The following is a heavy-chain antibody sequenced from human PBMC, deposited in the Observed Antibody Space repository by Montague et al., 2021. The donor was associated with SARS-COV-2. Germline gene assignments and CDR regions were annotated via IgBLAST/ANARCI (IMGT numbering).Heavy chain of an antibody. CDR2: ISYSGRT. Sequence: TRSLTCIVSGRSISSDDSYWTWIRQHPGKGLEWIGYISYSGRTSYNVSLKSRLTISADTSDNQFPLKLTSMTAADTAVYYCARMYVPAHGTSAASYSDYWGRGTLVTVSS. CDR1: GRSISSDDSY. J-gene: IGHJ4*02. CDR3: ARMYVPAHGTSAASYSDY. V-gene: IGHV4-31*03. D-gene: IGHD6-13*01.